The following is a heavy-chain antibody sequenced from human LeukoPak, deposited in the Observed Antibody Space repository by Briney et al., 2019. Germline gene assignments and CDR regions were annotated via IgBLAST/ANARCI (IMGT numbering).Heavy chain of an antibody. V-gene: IGHV3-21*01. D-gene: IGHD1-26*01. CDR2: ITTSSTYT. J-gene: IGHJ6*03. CDR1: GFTFSSYE. Sequence: GGSLRLSCAASGFTFSSYEMNWVRQAPGKGLEWISSITTSSTYTFYADSVKGRFTISRDNARNSLYLQMNSLRAEDTAVYYCARDPYSGTYGDTYYYYMDVWGKGTTVTISS. CDR3: ARDPYSGTYGDTYYYYMDV.